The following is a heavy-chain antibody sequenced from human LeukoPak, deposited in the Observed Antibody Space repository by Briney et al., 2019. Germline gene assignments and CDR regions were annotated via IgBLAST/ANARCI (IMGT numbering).Heavy chain of an antibody. CDR2: IWYDGSNK. Sequence: GGSLRLSCAASGFTFSSYGMHWVRQAPGKGLEWVAVIWYDGSNKYYADSLKGRFTISRDNSKNTLYLQMNSLRAEDTAVCYCARTSGWYEPIDYCGQGTLVTVSS. J-gene: IGHJ4*02. CDR3: ARTSGWYEPIDY. CDR1: GFTFSSYG. D-gene: IGHD6-19*01. V-gene: IGHV3-33*01.